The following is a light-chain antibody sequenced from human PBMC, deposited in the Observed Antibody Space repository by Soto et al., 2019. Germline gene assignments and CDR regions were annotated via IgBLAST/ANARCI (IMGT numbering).Light chain of an antibody. CDR3: TSYAGGNNV. Sequence: HSVLTQPPSASGSPGQSVTISCTGTSSDVGGYNYVSWYQQHPGKVPKLMVYEVNKRPSGVHDRFSGSKSGNTASLTVSGLQAEDEADYYCTSYAGGNNVFGTGTKLTVL. CDR2: EVN. V-gene: IGLV2-8*01. CDR1: SSDVGGYNY. J-gene: IGLJ1*01.